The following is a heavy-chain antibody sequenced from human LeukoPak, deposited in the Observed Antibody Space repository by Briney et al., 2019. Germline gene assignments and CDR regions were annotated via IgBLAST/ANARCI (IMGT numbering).Heavy chain of an antibody. CDR2: VSSNGGST. J-gene: IGHJ4*02. Sequence: GRSLRLSCAASGFTFSSYGMHWVRQAPGKGLEYVSAVSSNGGSTYYANSVKGRFTISRDNSKNTLYLQMGSLRAEDMAVYYCARGHGSSWYISYFDYWGQGTLVTVSS. V-gene: IGHV3-64*01. D-gene: IGHD6-13*01. CDR3: ARGHGSSWYISYFDY. CDR1: GFTFSSYG.